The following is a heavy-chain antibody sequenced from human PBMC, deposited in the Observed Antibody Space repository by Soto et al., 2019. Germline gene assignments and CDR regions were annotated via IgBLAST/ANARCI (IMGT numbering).Heavy chain of an antibody. J-gene: IGHJ6*03. Sequence: QDQLVQSGAEVKKPGASVTVSCKASGYSFTNYGITWVRQAPGQGLEWMGWISGFNGNTQYAQKRQGRVTMTTAASTSTAYMELRILRSDDTAVYYCARDRGVAPPVAGNTHYYYYMDVWGKGTTVTVSS. CDR3: ARDRGVAPPVAGNTHYYYYMDV. V-gene: IGHV1-18*01. D-gene: IGHD6-19*01. CDR2: ISGFNGNT. CDR1: GYSFTNYG.